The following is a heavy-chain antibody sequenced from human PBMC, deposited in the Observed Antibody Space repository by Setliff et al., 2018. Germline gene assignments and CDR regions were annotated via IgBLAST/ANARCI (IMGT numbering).Heavy chain of an antibody. J-gene: IGHJ3*02. V-gene: IGHV4-34*01. D-gene: IGHD1-1*01. CDR1: GGSFDTYY. CDR3: RQAVVGRDVFEI. CDR2: INQSGSG. Sequence: SETLSLTCNVYGGSFDTYYWSWIRQPPGKGLEWFGEINQSGSGDYNPSFKGRVTISVDTSKKQCYLTLTSVTAADTALYYCRQAVVGRDVFEIWGQGTVVT.